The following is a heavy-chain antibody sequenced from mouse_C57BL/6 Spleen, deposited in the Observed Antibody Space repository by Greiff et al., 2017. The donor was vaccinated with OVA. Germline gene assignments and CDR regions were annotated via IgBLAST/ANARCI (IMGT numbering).Heavy chain of an antibody. D-gene: IGHD1-1*01. V-gene: IGHV1-26*01. CDR3: ARGNTTVVAHYYAMDY. J-gene: IGHJ4*01. CDR2: INPNNGGT. CDR1: GYTFTDYY. Sequence: EVQLQQSGPELVKPVASVKISCKASGYTFTDYYMNWVKQSHGKSLEWIGDINPNNGGTSYNQKFKGKATLTVDKSSSTAYMELRSLTSEDSAVYYCARGNTTVVAHYYAMDYWGQGTSVTVSS.